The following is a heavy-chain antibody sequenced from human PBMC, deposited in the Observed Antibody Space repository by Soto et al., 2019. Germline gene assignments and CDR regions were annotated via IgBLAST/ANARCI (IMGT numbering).Heavy chain of an antibody. CDR2: INVGNGHT. V-gene: IGHV1-3*01. D-gene: IGHD3-9*01. CDR3: ARGRQDYDILTGDD. Sequence: QVQLVQSGAEVKKPGASVKVSCKASGYTFTRYAMHWVRQAPGDGLQWMGWINVGNGHTKYSQKFQGRVTITRDTSATTVYMELSSLRSEDTGVYYCARGRQDYDILTGDDWGQGTLVTVSS. CDR1: GYTFTRYA. J-gene: IGHJ4*02.